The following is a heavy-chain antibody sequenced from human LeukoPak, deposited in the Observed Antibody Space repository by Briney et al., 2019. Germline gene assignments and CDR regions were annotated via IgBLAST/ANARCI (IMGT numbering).Heavy chain of an antibody. CDR3: ARGQIRGVGLFDY. J-gene: IGHJ4*01. CDR2: IYHSGST. V-gene: IGHV4-38-2*02. Sequence: SETLSLTCQVLYSSVSRGYYWGWIRQPPGKGREWIGSIYHSGSTYHNPSLKSRVTLSVDESKNQFSLKLSSVTAADTAVYYCARGQIRGVGLFDYWGHGTLVTVSS. D-gene: IGHD3-16*01. CDR1: YSSVSRGYY.